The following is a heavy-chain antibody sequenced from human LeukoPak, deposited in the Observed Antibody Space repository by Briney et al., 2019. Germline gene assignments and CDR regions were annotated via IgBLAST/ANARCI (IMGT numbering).Heavy chain of an antibody. CDR1: GFSFRTYA. CDR2: TSYDGTKK. V-gene: IGHV3-30*18. Sequence: QPGRSLRLSCAASGFSFRTYAMHWVRQAPCKGLDWVAVTSYDGTKKYYADSVRGRFTISRDNAKNTVYLQMNTLRAEDTAMYYCAKMGGGYCSSTSCPRPYFDYWGQGTLVTVSS. D-gene: IGHD2-2*01. J-gene: IGHJ4*02. CDR3: AKMGGGYCSSTSCPRPYFDY.